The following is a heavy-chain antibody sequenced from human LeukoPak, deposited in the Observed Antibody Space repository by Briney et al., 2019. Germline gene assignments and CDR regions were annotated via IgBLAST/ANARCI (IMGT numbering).Heavy chain of an antibody. Sequence: GRSLRLSCAASGFTFSSYGMHWVRQAPGKGLEWVAVISYDGSNKYYADSVKGRFTISRDNSKNTLYLQMNSLRAEDTAVYYCAKMFIAAAGPQRRLYYYYGMDVWGQGTTVTVSS. D-gene: IGHD6-13*01. J-gene: IGHJ6*02. CDR1: GFTFSSYG. V-gene: IGHV3-30*18. CDR3: AKMFIAAAGPQRRLYYYYGMDV. CDR2: ISYDGSNK.